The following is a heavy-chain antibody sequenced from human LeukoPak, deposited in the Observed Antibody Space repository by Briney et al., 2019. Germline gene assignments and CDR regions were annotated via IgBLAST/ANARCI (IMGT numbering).Heavy chain of an antibody. CDR1: GYIFTNYD. J-gene: IGHJ4*02. CDR2: MNPKSANT. Sequence: ASVKVSCEASGYIFTNYDIHWVRQATGQGLEWMAWMNPKSANTGYAQKFQGRVTVTRNTSISTAYMELSGLRSDDTAVYYCARGPMYSASYNYWGQGTLVTVSS. V-gene: IGHV1-8*02. CDR3: ARGPMYSASYNY. D-gene: IGHD1-26*01.